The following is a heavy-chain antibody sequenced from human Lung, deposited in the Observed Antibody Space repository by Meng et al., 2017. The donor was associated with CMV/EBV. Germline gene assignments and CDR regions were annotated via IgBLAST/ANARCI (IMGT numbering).Heavy chain of an antibody. CDR1: GFTFSSYA. CDR2: ISYDGSNK. CDR3: ARDLSFSGWYCNAFDI. Sequence: SCAASGFTFSSYAMHWVRQAPGKGLEWVAVISYDGSNKYYADSVKGRLTISRDNSKNTLYLQMNSLRAEDTAVYYCARDLSFSGWYCNAFDIWGQGTMVTVSS. J-gene: IGHJ3*02. V-gene: IGHV3-30*04. D-gene: IGHD6-19*01.